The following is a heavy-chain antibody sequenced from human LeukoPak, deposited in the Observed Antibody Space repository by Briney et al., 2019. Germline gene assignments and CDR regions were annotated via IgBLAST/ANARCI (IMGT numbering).Heavy chain of an antibody. CDR1: EFTFSSYS. Sequence: GGSLRLSCAASEFTFSSYSMSWVRQAPGKGLEWVSYISSTASSIYYADSVKGRFTISRDNTKNSLYLQMNSLRAEDTAVYYCARDVTYHGGDWFDPWGQGTLVTVSS. CDR3: ARDVTYHGGDWFDP. CDR2: ISSTASSI. J-gene: IGHJ5*02. D-gene: IGHD4-23*01. V-gene: IGHV3-48*04.